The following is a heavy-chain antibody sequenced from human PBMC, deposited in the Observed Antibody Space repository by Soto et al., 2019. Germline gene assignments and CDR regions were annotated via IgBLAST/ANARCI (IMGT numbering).Heavy chain of an antibody. D-gene: IGHD5-12*01. CDR2: IIPVFGRP. V-gene: IGHV1-69*13. CDR1: GGSFSGFG. CDR3: AREGSGYNL. J-gene: IGHJ1*01. Sequence: LVQVSCKASGGSFSGFGISWVRQAPGQGLGWMGGIIPVFGRPNYAQRFRGRLTITADESTNTVYLELIDLRSEDTAVYYFAREGSGYNLWGQGTQVTVSS.